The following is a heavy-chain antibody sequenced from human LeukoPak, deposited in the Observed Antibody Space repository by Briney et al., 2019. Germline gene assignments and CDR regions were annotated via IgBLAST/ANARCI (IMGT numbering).Heavy chain of an antibody. D-gene: IGHD3-16*02. V-gene: IGHV4-38-2*02. J-gene: IGHJ4*02. Sequence: SETLSLTCAVSNYSITSGYFWGWIRQPPGKGLEWIASIYHSGTTYYNPSLRNRVTLFVDTSKNQFSLKLTSLTAADTAVYYCARDGVFHDSDRYSFDYWGQGTLVTVSS. CDR1: NYSITSGYF. CDR2: IYHSGTT. CDR3: ARDGVFHDSDRYSFDY.